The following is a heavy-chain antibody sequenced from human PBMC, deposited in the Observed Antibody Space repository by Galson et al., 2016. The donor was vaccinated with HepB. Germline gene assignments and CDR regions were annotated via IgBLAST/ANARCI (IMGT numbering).Heavy chain of an antibody. V-gene: IGHV4-39*02. J-gene: IGHJ4*02. CDR2: VDQHGKT. Sequence: SETLSLTCNVSADYSRSSGYYWHWMRQPPGKGLQWIGNVDQHGKTNTNPSLGSRVSIAIDMAGGRFSLTVASITVADTAVYFCVADSPRSAAPPHLDDWGQGALVFVSA. D-gene: IGHD6-19*01. CDR3: VADSPRSAAPPHLDD. CDR1: ADYSRSSGYY.